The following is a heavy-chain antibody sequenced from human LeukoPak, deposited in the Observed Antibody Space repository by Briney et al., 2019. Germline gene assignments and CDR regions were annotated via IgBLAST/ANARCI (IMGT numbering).Heavy chain of an antibody. CDR2: INPNSGGT. CDR3: ARGQVPAAIPYYYYYYMDV. Sequence: GASVKVSCKASGYTFTGYYMHWVRQAPGQGLEWMGWINPNSGGTNYAQKFQGRVTMTRDTSISTAYMELSRLRSDDTAVYYCARGQVPAAIPYYYYYYMDVWGKGTTVTVSS. V-gene: IGHV1-2*02. CDR1: GYTFTGYY. D-gene: IGHD2-2*02. J-gene: IGHJ6*03.